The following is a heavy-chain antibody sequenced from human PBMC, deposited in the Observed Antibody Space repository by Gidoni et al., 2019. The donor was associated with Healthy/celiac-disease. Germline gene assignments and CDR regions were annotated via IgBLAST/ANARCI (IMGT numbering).Heavy chain of an antibody. CDR3: ARGRRGDFKDFDY. J-gene: IGHJ4*02. CDR1: GGSFSGYY. D-gene: IGHD2-21*02. Sequence: QVQLQQWGAGLLKPSETLSLTCAVYGGSFSGYYWSWIRQPPGKGLEWIGEINHSGSTNYNPSLKSRVTISVDTSKNQFSLKLSSVTAADTAVYYCARGRRGDFKDFDYWGQGTLVTVSS. V-gene: IGHV4-34*01. CDR2: INHSGST.